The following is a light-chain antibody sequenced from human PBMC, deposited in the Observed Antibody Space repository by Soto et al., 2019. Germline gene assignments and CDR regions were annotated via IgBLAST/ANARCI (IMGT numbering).Light chain of an antibody. CDR2: GAS. Sequence: EIELTQSPGTLSLSPGESAALSCRVSQTTSPKYVAWYQQRRGLAPRLLVYGASKRAAGIPDRFRGSGPGSEFSLTISGLEPEDFAVYFCQHFGSSPPVIFGQGTRLEIK. J-gene: IGKJ5*01. CDR3: QHFGSSPPVI. V-gene: IGKV3-20*01. CDR1: QTTSPKY.